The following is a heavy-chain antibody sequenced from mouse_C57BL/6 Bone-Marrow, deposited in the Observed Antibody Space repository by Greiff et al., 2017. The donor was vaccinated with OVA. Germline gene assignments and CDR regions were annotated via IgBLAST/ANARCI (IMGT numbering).Heavy chain of an antibody. CDR2: IRLKSDNYAT. D-gene: IGHD1-1*01. CDR3: TDYGSSYWYFDV. V-gene: IGHV6-3*01. Sequence: EVKVEESGGGLVQPGGSMKLSCVASGFTFSNYWMNWVRQSPEKGLEWVAQIRLKSDNYATHYAESVKGRFTISRDDSKSSVDLQMNNLRAEDTGIYYCTDYGSSYWYFDVWGTGTTVTVSS. J-gene: IGHJ1*03. CDR1: GFTFSNYW.